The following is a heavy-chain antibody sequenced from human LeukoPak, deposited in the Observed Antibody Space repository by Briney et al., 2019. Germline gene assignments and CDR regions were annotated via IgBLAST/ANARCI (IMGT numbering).Heavy chain of an antibody. D-gene: IGHD3-22*01. CDR1: GLTLTNYG. J-gene: IGHJ4*02. CDR2: ISYDGSNQ. Sequence: GGSLRLSCAASGLTLTNYGMHWVRQAPGKGLEWVALISYDGSNQYYADSVKGRFTISRDNSKNTLYLQMNSLRAEDTAVYYCAKLLYYDSSGSGNWGQGTRVTVSS. CDR3: AKLLYYDSSGSGN. V-gene: IGHV3-30*18.